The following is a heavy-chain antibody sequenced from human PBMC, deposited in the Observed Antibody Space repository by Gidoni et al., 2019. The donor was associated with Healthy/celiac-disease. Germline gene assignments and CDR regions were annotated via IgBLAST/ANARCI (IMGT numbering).Heavy chain of an antibody. J-gene: IGHJ5*02. Sequence: QLQLQESGPGLVKPSETLSLTCTVSGGSISSSSYYWGWIRQPPGKGLEWIGSIYYSGSTYYNPSLKSRVTISVDTSKNQFSLKLSSVTAADTAVYYCAIQIRPRNGDWFDPWGQGTLVTVSS. V-gene: IGHV4-39*01. CDR3: AIQIRPRNGDWFDP. D-gene: IGHD2-8*01. CDR1: GGSISSSSYY. CDR2: IYYSGST.